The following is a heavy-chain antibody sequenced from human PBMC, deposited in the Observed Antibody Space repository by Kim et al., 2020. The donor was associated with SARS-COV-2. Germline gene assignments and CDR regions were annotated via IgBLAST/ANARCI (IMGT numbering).Heavy chain of an antibody. CDR3: AVGYREGGDVAFDI. V-gene: IGHV1-18*01. Sequence: ASVKVSCKASGYTFTSYGITWVRQAPGQGLEWMGWISSYNGNTNYAQKLQGRVTMTTDTSTSTAYMELRSPRSDDTAVYYCAVGYREGGDVAFDIWGQGTMVTVSS. CDR1: GYTFTSYG. D-gene: IGHD6-13*01. CDR2: ISSYNGNT. J-gene: IGHJ3*02.